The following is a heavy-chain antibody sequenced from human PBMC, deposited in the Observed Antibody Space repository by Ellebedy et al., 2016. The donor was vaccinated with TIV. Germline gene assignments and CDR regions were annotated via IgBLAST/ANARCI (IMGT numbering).Heavy chain of an antibody. D-gene: IGHD3-10*01. J-gene: IGHJ3*01. CDR3: TYGINADAFDG. CDR2: IYSSGST. CDR1: GGSVSRRSYY. Sequence: SETLSLXCTVSGGSVSRRSYYWSWIRQSPGKGLEWIGYIYSSGSTKYNPSLKSRLTISADTSKKHFSLKLNSATAADTAMYYCTYGINADAFDGWGHGTMVTVSS. V-gene: IGHV4-61*03.